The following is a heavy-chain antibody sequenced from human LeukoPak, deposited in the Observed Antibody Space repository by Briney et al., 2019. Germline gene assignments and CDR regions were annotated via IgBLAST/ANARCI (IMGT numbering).Heavy chain of an antibody. V-gene: IGHV3-30*16. Sequence: GGSLRLSCAASGFTFSSFARPWVRQAPGKGPEWVAVISYDGIIKYYADSVKGRFTISRDNSKNTLYLQMNSLRAEDTAVYYCARDSTYYYDSGSSGPHYFDYWGQGTLVTVSS. CDR1: GFTFSSFA. D-gene: IGHD3-10*01. CDR2: ISYDGIIK. J-gene: IGHJ4*02. CDR3: ARDSTYYYDSGSSGPHYFDY.